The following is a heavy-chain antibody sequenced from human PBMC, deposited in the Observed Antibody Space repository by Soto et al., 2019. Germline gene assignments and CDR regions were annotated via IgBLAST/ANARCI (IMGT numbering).Heavy chain of an antibody. Sequence: GGSLRLSXAASGFTFSDHYMDWVRQAPGKGLEWVGRIRNKANTYTTEYAASVKGRFTISRDDSKSIAYLQMNSLKTEDTAVYYCTRDAAKYYDFWSGYLFPYWGQGTLVTVSS. D-gene: IGHD3-3*01. J-gene: IGHJ4*02. CDR2: IRNKANTYTT. CDR1: GFTFSDHY. CDR3: TRDAAKYYDFWSGYLFPY. V-gene: IGHV3-72*01.